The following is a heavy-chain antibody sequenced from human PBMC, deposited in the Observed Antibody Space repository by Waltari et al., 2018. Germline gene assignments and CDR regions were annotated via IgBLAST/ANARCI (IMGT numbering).Heavy chain of an antibody. CDR3: ARDRGRGIYLDS. CDR2: VQRNGRT. CDR1: GDSMSSPAW. D-gene: IGHD2-15*01. J-gene: IGHJ4*02. V-gene: IGHV4-4*02. Sequence: QLQLQESGPGLVKPSGTLSLTGAVSGDSMSSPAWWSWVRQSPGKGLECIGQVQRNGRTNYNPSFASRVTISVDTSTNHLSLKVTSATAADTAVYFCARDRGRGIYLDSWGQGTLVTVSP.